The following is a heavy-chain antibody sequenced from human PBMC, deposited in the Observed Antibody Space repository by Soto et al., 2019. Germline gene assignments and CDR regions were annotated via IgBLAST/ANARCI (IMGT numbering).Heavy chain of an antibody. D-gene: IGHD5-12*01. V-gene: IGHV4-59*08. CDR2: LYYSGST. CDR1: GGSISSYY. Sequence: SETLSLTCTVSGGSISSYYWSWIRQPPGKGLEWIGYLYYSGSTNYNPSLKSRVTISVDTSKNQFSLKLSSVTAADTAGYYCARHSGYDPVHYYGMDVWGQGTTVTVS. J-gene: IGHJ6*02. CDR3: ARHSGYDPVHYYGMDV.